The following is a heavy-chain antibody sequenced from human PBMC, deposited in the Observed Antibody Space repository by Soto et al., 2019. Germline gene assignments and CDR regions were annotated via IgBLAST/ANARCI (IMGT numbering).Heavy chain of an antibody. CDR3: ARDGEYYYDSSGNYYYHYGMDV. D-gene: IGHD3-22*01. J-gene: IGHJ6*02. V-gene: IGHV1-18*04. CDR1: GYTFSNYG. CDR2: ISGYNGNT. Sequence: GASVKVSCKASGYTFSNYGISWVRQAPGQGLEWMGWISGYNGNTKYAQKFQGRVTMTTDTPTNTAYMELRSLRSDDTAVYYCARDGEYYYDSSGNYYYHYGMDVWGQGTTVTVSS.